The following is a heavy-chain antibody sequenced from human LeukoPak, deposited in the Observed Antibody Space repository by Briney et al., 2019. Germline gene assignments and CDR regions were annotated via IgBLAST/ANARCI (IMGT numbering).Heavy chain of an antibody. CDR3: ARDQGLLVVAGRFGY. J-gene: IGHJ4*02. CDR2: IYSGGNT. D-gene: IGHD6-19*01. V-gene: IGHV3-53*01. Sequence: GGSLRLSCAASGFTVSGNYMSWVRQAPGKGLEWVSGIYSGGNTYYADSVKGRFTISRDNAKNSLYLQMNSLRAEDTAVYYCARDQGLLVVAGRFGYWGQGTLVTVSS. CDR1: GFTVSGNY.